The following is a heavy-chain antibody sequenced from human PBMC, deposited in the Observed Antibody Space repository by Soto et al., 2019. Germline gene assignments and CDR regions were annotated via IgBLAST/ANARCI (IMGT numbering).Heavy chain of an antibody. D-gene: IGHD5-12*01. CDR3: ARKAYDGIVATLPDN. CDR2: LSSSGSST. Sequence: QVQLVESGGGLVKPGGSLRLSCAASGFTLSDYYMTWIRQAPGKGLEWLSDLSSSGSSTYYADSVKGRFTISRDNGKNSLYLEMNSLRAEDTAIYYCARKAYDGIVATLPDNWGQGTLVTVSS. CDR1: GFTLSDYY. V-gene: IGHV3-11*01. J-gene: IGHJ1*01.